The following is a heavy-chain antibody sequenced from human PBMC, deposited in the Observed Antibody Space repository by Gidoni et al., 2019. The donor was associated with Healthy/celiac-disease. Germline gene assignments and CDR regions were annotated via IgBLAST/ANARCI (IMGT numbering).Heavy chain of an antibody. D-gene: IGHD2-15*01. J-gene: IGHJ3*02. CDR1: GGSFSGYY. CDR2: INHSGST. Sequence: QVQLQQWGAGLFKPSETLSLTCAVYGGSFSGYYWSWIRQPPGKGLEWIGEINHSGSTNYNPSLKSRVTISVDTSKNQFSLKLSSVTAADTAVYYCARGLGYCSGGSCSPDPDAFDIWGQGTMVTVSS. CDR3: ARGLGYCSGGSCSPDPDAFDI. V-gene: IGHV4-34*01.